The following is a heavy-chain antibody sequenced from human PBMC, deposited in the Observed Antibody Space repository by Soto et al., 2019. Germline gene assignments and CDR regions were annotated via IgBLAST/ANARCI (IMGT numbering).Heavy chain of an antibody. CDR3: ARLGPPRPAYYYDSSGYSRDAFDI. J-gene: IGHJ3*02. CDR2: INHSGST. V-gene: IGHV4-34*01. D-gene: IGHD3-22*01. Sequence: SETLSLTCAVYGGSFSGYYWSWIRQPPGKGLEWIGEINHSGSTNYNPSLKSRVTISVDTSKNQFSLKLSSVTAADTAVYYCARLGPPRPAYYYDSSGYSRDAFDIWGKGTMVTVSS. CDR1: GGSFSGYY.